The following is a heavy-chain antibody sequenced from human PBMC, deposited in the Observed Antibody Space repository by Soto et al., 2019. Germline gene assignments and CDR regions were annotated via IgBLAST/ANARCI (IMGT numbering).Heavy chain of an antibody. Sequence: QVQLQQWGAGLLKPSETLSLTCAVYSGSFNGYYYSWIRQPPGKGLEWIGEITHGGSTTYSPSLKSRLTMSLDTSKNQFSLKMTSVTAADTAVYYCARGRLFLTPSGLAITYFDYWGQGSLVSVSS. V-gene: IGHV4-34*01. J-gene: IGHJ4*02. CDR1: SGSFNGYY. CDR3: ARGRLFLTPSGLAITYFDY. CDR2: ITHGGST. D-gene: IGHD3-3*01.